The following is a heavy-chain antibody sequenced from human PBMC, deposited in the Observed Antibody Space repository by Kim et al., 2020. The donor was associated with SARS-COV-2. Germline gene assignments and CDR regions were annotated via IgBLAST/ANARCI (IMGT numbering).Heavy chain of an antibody. CDR2: INPSGGST. J-gene: IGHJ4*02. CDR3: ARDKPGGIQLWYTAAGTSYFDY. CDR1: GYTFTSYY. Sequence: ASVKVSCKASGYTFTSYYMHWVRQAPGQGLEWMGIINPSGGSTSYAQKFQGRVTMTRDTSTSTVYMELSSLRSEDTAVYYCARDKPGGIQLWYTAAGTSYFDYWGQGTLVTVSS. V-gene: IGHV1-46*01. D-gene: IGHD5-18*01.